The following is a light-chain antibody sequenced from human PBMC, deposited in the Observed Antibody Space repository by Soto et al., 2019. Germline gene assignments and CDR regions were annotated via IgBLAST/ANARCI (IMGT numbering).Light chain of an antibody. CDR3: SSYSSTTTL. Sequence: QSVLTQPASVSGSPGQSITISCSGISPDFGVSWYQHFPGKAPKLLIFEVSNRPSGISTRFSGSKSDNLAFLTISGLQSEDEGLYHCSSYSSTTTLFGGGTTLTVL. CDR2: EVS. J-gene: IGLJ2*01. CDR1: SPDFGV. V-gene: IGLV2-14*01.